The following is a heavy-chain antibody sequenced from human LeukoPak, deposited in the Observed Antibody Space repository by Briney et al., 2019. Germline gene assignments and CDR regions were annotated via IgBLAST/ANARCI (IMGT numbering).Heavy chain of an antibody. Sequence: ASVKVSCKASGYTFTGYDMHWVRQATGQGLEWMGWMNPNIGNTGYAQKFQGRVTITRNNSISTAYMELSSLRSEDTAVYYCAMSYYYDSSGYYSYWGQGTLVSVSS. D-gene: IGHD3-22*01. CDR3: AMSYYYDSSGYYSY. CDR1: GYTFTGYD. J-gene: IGHJ4*02. CDR2: MNPNIGNT. V-gene: IGHV1-8*03.